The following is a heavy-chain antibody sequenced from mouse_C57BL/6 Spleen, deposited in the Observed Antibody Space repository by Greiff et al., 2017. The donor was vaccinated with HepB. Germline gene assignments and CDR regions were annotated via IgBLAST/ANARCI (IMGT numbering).Heavy chain of an antibody. D-gene: IGHD1-1*01. V-gene: IGHV5-17*01. CDR2: ISSGSSTI. J-gene: IGHJ3*01. Sequence: EVKLMESGGGLVKPGGSLKLSCAASGFTFSDYGMHWVRQAPEKGLEWVAYISSGSSTIYYADTVKGRFTISRDNAKNTLFLQMTSLRSEDTAMYYCARGGYYGSSLSFAYWGQGTLVTVSA. CDR3: ARGGYYGSSLSFAY. CDR1: GFTFSDYG.